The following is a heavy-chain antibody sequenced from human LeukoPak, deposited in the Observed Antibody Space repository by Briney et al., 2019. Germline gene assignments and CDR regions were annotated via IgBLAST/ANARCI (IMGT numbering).Heavy chain of an antibody. V-gene: IGHV3-48*03. D-gene: IGHD4-17*01. CDR1: GFTFSSYE. Sequence: GGSLRLSCAASGFTFSSYEMNWVRQAPGKGLEWVSYISSSGSTIYYADSVKGRFTISRDNAKNSLYLQMNSLRAEDTAVYYCARGFASDYGASYFDYWGQGTLVTVSS. CDR3: ARGFASDYGASYFDY. CDR2: ISSSGSTI. J-gene: IGHJ4*02.